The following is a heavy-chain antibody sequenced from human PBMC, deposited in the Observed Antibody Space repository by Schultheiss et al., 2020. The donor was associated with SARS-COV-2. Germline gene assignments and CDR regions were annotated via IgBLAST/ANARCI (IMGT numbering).Heavy chain of an antibody. J-gene: IGHJ6*02. D-gene: IGHD3-10*01. CDR1: GASITTHY. Sequence: SETLSLTCTVSGASITTHYWTWIRQSPGKGLEWIGYMTNNDISNYSASLRSRVTIALDAYKSQFSLTLNSVTTADTGIYYCTRGMWFGEPPFYSFGMDVWGQGATVTVSS. V-gene: IGHV4-59*11. CDR3: TRGMWFGEPPFYSFGMDV. CDR2: MTNNDIS.